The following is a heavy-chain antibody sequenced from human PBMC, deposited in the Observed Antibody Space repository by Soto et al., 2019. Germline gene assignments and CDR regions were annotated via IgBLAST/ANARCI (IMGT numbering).Heavy chain of an antibody. J-gene: IGHJ4*02. CDR3: ARDPPPPDY. CDR1: GYTFASYA. V-gene: IGHV1-18*01. Sequence: ASVKVSCKASGYTFASYAISWMRQAPGQGLEWMGWISAYNGNTNYAQKLQGRGTMTTDTSTSTAYMELRSLRSDDTAVYYCARDPPPPDYWGQGTLVTVSS. CDR2: ISAYNGNT.